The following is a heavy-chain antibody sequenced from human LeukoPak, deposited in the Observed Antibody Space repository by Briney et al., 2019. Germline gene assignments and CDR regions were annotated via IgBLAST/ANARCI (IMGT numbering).Heavy chain of an antibody. V-gene: IGHV1-18*04. CDR2: ISAYNGNT. Sequence: GASVKVSCKASGYTFTGYYMHWVRQAPGQGLEWMGWISAYNGNTNYAQKLQGRVTMTTDTSTSTAYMELRSLRSDDTAVYYCARGPSLWFGASYYYYYMDVWGKGTTVTVSS. D-gene: IGHD3-10*01. J-gene: IGHJ6*03. CDR1: GYTFTGYY. CDR3: ARGPSLWFGASYYYYYMDV.